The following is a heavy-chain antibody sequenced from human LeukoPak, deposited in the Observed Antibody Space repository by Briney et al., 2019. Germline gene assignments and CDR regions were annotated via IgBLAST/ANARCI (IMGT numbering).Heavy chain of an antibody. J-gene: IGHJ4*02. V-gene: IGHV4-61*01. CDR3: ARDPGAYFDY. Sequence: PSETLSPTCTVSGGSISSSSYYWGWIRQPPGKELEWIGYIYYSGSTNYTPSLKSRVTISVDTSKNQFSLKLSSVTAADTAVYYCARDPGAYFDYWGQGTLVTVSS. CDR1: GGSISSSSYY. CDR2: IYYSGST. D-gene: IGHD4/OR15-4a*01.